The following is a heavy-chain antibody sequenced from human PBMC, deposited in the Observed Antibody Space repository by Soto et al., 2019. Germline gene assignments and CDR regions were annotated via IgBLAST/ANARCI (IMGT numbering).Heavy chain of an antibody. CDR1: GFTFSSYG. V-gene: IGHV3-30*18. CDR2: ISYDGSNK. CDR3: AKDWYDYVWGSYRSSFDY. Sequence: QVQLVESGGGVVQPGRSLRLSCAASGFTFSSYGMHWVRQAPGKGLEWVAVISYDGSNKYYADSVKGRFTISRDNSKNTLYLQINSLRAEDTAVYYCAKDWYDYVWGSYRSSFDYWGPGTLVTVSS. J-gene: IGHJ4*02. D-gene: IGHD3-16*02.